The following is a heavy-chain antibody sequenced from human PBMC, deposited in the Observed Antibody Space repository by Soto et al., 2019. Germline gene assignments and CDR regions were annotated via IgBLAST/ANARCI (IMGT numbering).Heavy chain of an antibody. CDR3: ARGSGSFLGWFHP. CDR2: IIPIFGTA. D-gene: IGHD1-26*01. CDR1: GGTFSSYA. Sequence: QVQLVQSGAEVKKPGSSVKVSCKASGGTFSSYAISWVRQAPGQGLEWMGGIIPIFGTANYAQKFQGRVTSTADEATSTAYMELGSLRSEDTAVYYVARGSGSFLGWFHPWGQGALVTVSS. J-gene: IGHJ5*02. V-gene: IGHV1-69*01.